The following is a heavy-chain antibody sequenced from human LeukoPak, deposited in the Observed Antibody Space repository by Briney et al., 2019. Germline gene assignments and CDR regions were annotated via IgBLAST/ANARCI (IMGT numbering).Heavy chain of an antibody. CDR3: AKRSNSSWHYFDY. CDR1: GFTFSTYA. D-gene: IGHD6-13*01. CDR2: ISGGGGSI. Sequence: PGGSLRLSCAASGFTFSTYAMTWVRQAPGKGLDWVSTISGGGGSIFYADSVKGRFTVSRDNSRNTLHLQMSSLRVEDTAVYYCAKRSNSSWHYFDYLGQGTLVTVSP. V-gene: IGHV3-23*01. J-gene: IGHJ4*02.